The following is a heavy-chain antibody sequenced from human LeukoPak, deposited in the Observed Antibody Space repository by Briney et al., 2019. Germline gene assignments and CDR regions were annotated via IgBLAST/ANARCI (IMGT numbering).Heavy chain of an antibody. D-gene: IGHD3-10*01. CDR2: MNPNSGNT. CDR3: ARFRAGVGEPYGDY. Sequence: ASVKVSCKASGYTFTSYDINWVRQATGQGLEWMGWMNPNSGNTGYAQKFQGRVTITRNTSISTAYMELSSLRSEDTAVYYCARFRAGVGEPYGDYWGQGTLVTVSS. J-gene: IGHJ4*02. CDR1: GYTFTSYD. V-gene: IGHV1-8*03.